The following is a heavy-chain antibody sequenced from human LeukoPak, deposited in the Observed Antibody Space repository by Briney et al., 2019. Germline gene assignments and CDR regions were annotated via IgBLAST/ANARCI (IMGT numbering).Heavy chain of an antibody. CDR2: IRYDGSNK. CDR1: GFTFDDYA. CDR3: AKGLYSSSSGDAFDI. Sequence: GGSLRLSCAASGFTFDDYAMHWVRQAPGKGLEWVAFIRYDGSNKYYADSVKGRLTISRDNSKDTLFLQMNSLRAEDTAVFYCAKGLYSSSSGDAFDIWGQGTMVTVSS. J-gene: IGHJ3*02. V-gene: IGHV3-30*02. D-gene: IGHD6-6*01.